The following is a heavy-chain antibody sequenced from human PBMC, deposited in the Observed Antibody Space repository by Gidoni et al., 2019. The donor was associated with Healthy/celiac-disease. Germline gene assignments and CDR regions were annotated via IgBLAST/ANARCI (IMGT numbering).Heavy chain of an antibody. V-gene: IGHV3-48*02. CDR1: GFPFSSYS. CDR3: ARDWAAMVTYYYYMDV. CDR2: ISSSSSTI. D-gene: IGHD5-18*01. Sequence: EVQLVESGGGLVQPGGSLRLSCAASGFPFSSYSMNWVRQAPGKGLVWVSYISSSSSTIYYADSVKGRFTISRDNAKNSLYLQMNSLRDEDTAVYYCARDWAAMVTYYYYMDVWGKGTTVTVSS. J-gene: IGHJ6*03.